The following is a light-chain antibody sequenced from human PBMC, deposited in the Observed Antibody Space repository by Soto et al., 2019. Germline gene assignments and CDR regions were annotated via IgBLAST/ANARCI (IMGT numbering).Light chain of an antibody. CDR2: GAS. CDR1: QSVSSY. J-gene: IGKJ1*01. V-gene: IGKV3-15*01. Sequence: EIVLTQSPATLSLSPGERATLSCRASQSVSSYLAWYQQKPGQAPRLLIYGASTRATGIPARFSGSGSGTEFTLTISSLQSEDFAVYYCQQYNNWPRTFGQGTNVDIK. CDR3: QQYNNWPRT.